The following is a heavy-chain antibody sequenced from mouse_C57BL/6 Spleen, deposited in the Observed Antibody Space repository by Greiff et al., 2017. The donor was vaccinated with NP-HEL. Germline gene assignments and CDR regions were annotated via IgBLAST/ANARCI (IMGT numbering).Heavy chain of an antibody. CDR3: ARGGVDYYAMDY. V-gene: IGHV5-16*01. CDR1: RFTFSDYY. J-gene: IGHJ4*01. CDR2: INYDGSST. Sequence: EVKVVESEGGLVQPGSSMKLSCTASRFTFSDYYMAWVRQVPEKGLEWVANINYDGSSTYYLDSLKSRFIISRDNAKNILYLQMSSLKSEDTATYYCARGGVDYYAMDYWGQGTSVTVSS.